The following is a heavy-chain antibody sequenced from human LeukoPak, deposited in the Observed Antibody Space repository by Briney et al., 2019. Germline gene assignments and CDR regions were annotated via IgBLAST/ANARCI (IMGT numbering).Heavy chain of an antibody. D-gene: IGHD3-16*01. CDR3: ARAGELRYMDV. V-gene: IGHV3-48*01. Sequence: GGSLRLSCAASGFTFSTYDMSWVRQAPGKGLEWISTIKGTGLTTYYADSVKGRVTISRDNDKNSLFLQMSSLRADDTAIYYCARAGELRYMDVWGKGTAVTVSS. CDR1: GFTFSTYD. J-gene: IGHJ6*03. CDR2: IKGTGLTT.